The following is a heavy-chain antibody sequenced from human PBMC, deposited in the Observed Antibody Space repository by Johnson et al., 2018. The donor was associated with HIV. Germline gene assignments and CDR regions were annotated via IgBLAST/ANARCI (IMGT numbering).Heavy chain of an antibody. J-gene: IGHJ3*02. Sequence: EVQLVESGGGLVQPGRSLRLSCAASGFTFDDYAMHWVRQAPGKGLEWVSGISWNSGSIGYADSVKGRFTISRDNAKNSLYLQMNSLRAEDTAVYYCAKESAFDIWGQGTMVTVSS. CDR1: GFTFDDYA. CDR3: AKESAFDI. CDR2: ISWNSGSI. V-gene: IGHV3-9*01.